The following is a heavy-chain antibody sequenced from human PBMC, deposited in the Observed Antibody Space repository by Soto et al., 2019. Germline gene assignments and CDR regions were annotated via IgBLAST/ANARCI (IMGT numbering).Heavy chain of an antibody. V-gene: IGHV3-53*01. CDR1: GFTVSSNY. D-gene: IGHD3-22*01. Sequence: PGGSLRLSCAASGFTVSSNYMSWVRQAPGKGLEWVSVIYSGGSTYYADSVEGRFTISRDNSKNTLYLQMNSLRAEDTAVYYCARDPEYYYDSSGYYYGSNQASWGQGTMVTVSS. CDR3: ARDPEYYYDSSGYYYGSNQAS. J-gene: IGHJ3*01. CDR2: IYSGGST.